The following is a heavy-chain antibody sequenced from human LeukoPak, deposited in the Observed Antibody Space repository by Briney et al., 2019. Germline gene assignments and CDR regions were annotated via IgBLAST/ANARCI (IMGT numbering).Heavy chain of an antibody. CDR2: IYSGGST. D-gene: IGHD3-3*01. CDR1: GFTVSSNY. CDR3: ARAVFGVVIIMSY. Sequence: GGSLRLSCAASGFTVSSNYMSWVRQAPGQGLEWVSVIYSGGSTYYADSVKGRFTISRDNSKNTLYLLMNSLRAEDTAVYYCARAVFGVVIIMSYWGQGTLVTVSS. V-gene: IGHV3-66*02. J-gene: IGHJ4*02.